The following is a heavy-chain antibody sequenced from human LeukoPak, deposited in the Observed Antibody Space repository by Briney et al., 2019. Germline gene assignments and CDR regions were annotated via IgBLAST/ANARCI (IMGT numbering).Heavy chain of an antibody. CDR2: TYYSGST. J-gene: IGHJ6*03. CDR3: ARTMEGYCSGGSCYQYSYYMDV. Sequence: SETLSLTCTVSGHSISSYYWSWIRQPPGKGLEWIGYTYYSGSTNYNPSLKSRVTISVDTSKNQFSLKLTSVTAADTAVYYCARTMEGYCSGGSCYQYSYYMDVWGKGTTVTVSS. D-gene: IGHD2-15*01. V-gene: IGHV4-59*01. CDR1: GHSISSYY.